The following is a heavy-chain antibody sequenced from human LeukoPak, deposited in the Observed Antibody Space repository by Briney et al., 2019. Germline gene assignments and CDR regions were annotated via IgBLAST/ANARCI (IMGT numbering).Heavy chain of an antibody. CDR2: IYPDDSHT. V-gene: IGHV5-51*01. CDR1: GYNFTRYW. Sequence: GESLKISCKGSGYNFTRYWIGWVRQMPGKGLEWMGIIYPDDSHTRYSPSFQGQVTFSADKSITTAYLQWSSLAASDTAIYYCARHTYCTGGSCYFDYWGQGTLVTVSS. J-gene: IGHJ4*02. D-gene: IGHD2-8*02. CDR3: ARHTYCTGGSCYFDY.